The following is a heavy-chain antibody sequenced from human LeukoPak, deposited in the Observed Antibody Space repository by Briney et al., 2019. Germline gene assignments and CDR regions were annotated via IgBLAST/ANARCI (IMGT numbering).Heavy chain of an antibody. D-gene: IGHD5-18*01. CDR1: GGTFSSYA. J-gene: IGHJ4*02. CDR2: IIPIFGTA. V-gene: IGHV1-69*05. Sequence: ASVKVSCKASGGTFSSYAISWVRQAPGQGLEWMGGIIPIFGTANYAQKFQGRVTITTDESTSTAYMELSSLRSEDTAVYYCASDDNGYSYSYAGDYWGQGTLVTVSS. CDR3: ASDDNGYSYSYAGDY.